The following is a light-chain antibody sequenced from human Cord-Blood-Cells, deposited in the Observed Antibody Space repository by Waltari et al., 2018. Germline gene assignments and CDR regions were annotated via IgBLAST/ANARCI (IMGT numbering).Light chain of an antibody. CDR3: SSYTSSSTLYV. CDR2: DVS. CDR1: SSDVGGYNY. V-gene: IGLV2-14*01. J-gene: IGLJ1*01. Sequence: QSALTQPASVSGSPGQSITISCTGTSSDVGGYNYVSWYQQHPGKAPKRMIYDVSNRPSGVSNRVSGSKSGNTSSLTISGRQAEDEADYYCSSYTSSSTLYVFGTGTKVTVL.